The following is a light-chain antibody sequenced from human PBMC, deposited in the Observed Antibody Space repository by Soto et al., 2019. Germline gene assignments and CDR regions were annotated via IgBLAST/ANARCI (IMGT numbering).Light chain of an antibody. Sequence: IVLTQSPGTLSLSPGERATLSCRASQTLSNSFIARYQQKHGQAPRLLIYDTSSRATGVPDRYSASGSGTDFTLTISRLEPEDFEVFFCQQYGTSEIIFGQGTRLEIK. J-gene: IGKJ5*01. CDR3: QQYGTSEII. V-gene: IGKV3-20*01. CDR2: DTS. CDR1: QTLSNSF.